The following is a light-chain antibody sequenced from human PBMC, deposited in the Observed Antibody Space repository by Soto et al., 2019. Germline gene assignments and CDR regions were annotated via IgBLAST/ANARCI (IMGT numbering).Light chain of an antibody. CDR1: SSDVGGYHY. J-gene: IGLJ2*01. CDR3: CSYTSSTTPL. V-gene: IGLV2-14*01. Sequence: QSALTQPASVSGSPGQSITISCTGSSSDVGGYHYVSWYQQYPGEAPKPVISEVSNRSSGVSNRFSGSKSGNTASLTISGLQAEDEADYYCCSYTSSTTPLFGGGTQLTVL. CDR2: EVS.